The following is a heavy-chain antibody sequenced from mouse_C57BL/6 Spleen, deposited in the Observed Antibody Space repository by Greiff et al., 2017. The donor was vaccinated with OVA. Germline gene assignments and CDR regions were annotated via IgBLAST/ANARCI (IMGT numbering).Heavy chain of an antibody. V-gene: IGHV1-55*01. CDR3: ARGDPLLRYAMDY. J-gene: IGHJ4*01. D-gene: IGHD1-2*01. CDR1: GYTFTSYW. CDR2: IYPGSGST. Sequence: QVQLQQPGAELVKPGASVKMSCKASGYTFTSYWITWVKQRPGQGLEWIGDIYPGSGSTNYNEKFKSKATLTVDTSSSTAYMQLSSLTSEDSAVYYCARGDPLLRYAMDYWGQGTSVTVSS.